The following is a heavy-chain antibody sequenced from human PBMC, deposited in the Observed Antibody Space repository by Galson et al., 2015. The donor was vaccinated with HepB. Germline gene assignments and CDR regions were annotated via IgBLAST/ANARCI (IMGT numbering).Heavy chain of an antibody. J-gene: IGHJ4*02. CDR1: GFTFSSYA. CDR2: ISGSGGST. Sequence: SLRLSCAASGFTFSSYAMSWVRQAPGKGLEWVSAISGSGGSTYYADSVKGRFTISRDNSKNTLYLQMNSLRAEDTAVYYCAKQMFGELLYSPFDYWGQGTLVTVSS. CDR3: AKQMFGELLYSPFDY. D-gene: IGHD3-10*02. V-gene: IGHV3-23*01.